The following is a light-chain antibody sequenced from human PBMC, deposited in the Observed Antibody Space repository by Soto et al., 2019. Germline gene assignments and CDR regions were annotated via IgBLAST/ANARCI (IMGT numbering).Light chain of an antibody. Sequence: QSVLTQPPSASGSPGQSVTISCTGTSSDVGGYNYVSWYQQHPGKAPKLMIFEVNKRPSGVPDRFSGSKSGNTASLTVSGLQAEDEADYYCNSYAGSNNLVFGGGTQLTVL. CDR2: EVN. CDR1: SSDVGGYNY. V-gene: IGLV2-8*01. J-gene: IGLJ2*01. CDR3: NSYAGSNNLV.